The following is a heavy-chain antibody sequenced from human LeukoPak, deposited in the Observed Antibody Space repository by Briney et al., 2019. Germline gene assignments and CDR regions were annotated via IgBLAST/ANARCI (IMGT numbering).Heavy chain of an antibody. D-gene: IGHD3-9*01. J-gene: IGHJ4*02. CDR2: IYSSGST. V-gene: IGHV4-59*01. Sequence: SETLSLICTVSGGSISNYYWSWIRQPPGKGLEWIGYIYSSGSTNYHPSLESRLTISLDTSKNQFSLRLTSVTAADTAVYYCARGENYNILTGPPYFDLWGQGTLVTVSS. CDR3: ARGENYNILTGPPYFDL. CDR1: GGSISNYY.